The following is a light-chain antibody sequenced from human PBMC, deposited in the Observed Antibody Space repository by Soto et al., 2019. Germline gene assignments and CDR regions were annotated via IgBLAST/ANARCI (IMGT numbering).Light chain of an antibody. CDR3: QQYDDLPLA. J-gene: IGKJ3*01. Sequence: DIQMTQSPSSLSASVGDRVTITCQASQDISNYLNWYRQKPGKAPKLLIYDASNLETGVPSRFSGSGSGTEFTFTISSLQTEDVATYYCQQYDDLPLAFGPGPKVEI. CDR2: DAS. V-gene: IGKV1-33*01. CDR1: QDISNY.